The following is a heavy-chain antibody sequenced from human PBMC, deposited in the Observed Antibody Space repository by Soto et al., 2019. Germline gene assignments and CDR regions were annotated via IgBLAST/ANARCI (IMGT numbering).Heavy chain of an antibody. J-gene: IGHJ4*02. Sequence: DVQLVESGGGLVKPGGSLRLSCAASGFSLSDYSMNWIRQAPGKGLEWVASISSSSSFIRYAESMKGRFTISRDNAKNSLALQMNSLSAEDTDVYYCAGSSADGRDNWGQGTLVTVSS. CDR3: AGSSADGRDN. D-gene: IGHD1-26*01. CDR1: GFSLSDYS. V-gene: IGHV3-21*01. CDR2: ISSSSSFI.